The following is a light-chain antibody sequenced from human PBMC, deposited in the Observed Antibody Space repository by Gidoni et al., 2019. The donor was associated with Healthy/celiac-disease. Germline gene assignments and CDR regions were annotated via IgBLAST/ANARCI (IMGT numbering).Light chain of an antibody. V-gene: IGKV1-39*01. Sequence: DIQMTQSPSSLSASVGDRVTITCRASQSISSYLNWYQQKPGKALKLLIYAASSLQSGVPSRFSGSESGTDFTLTISSLQPEDFATYYCQQSYSTPRTFGQGTKVEIK. CDR2: AAS. CDR1: QSISSY. CDR3: QQSYSTPRT. J-gene: IGKJ1*01.